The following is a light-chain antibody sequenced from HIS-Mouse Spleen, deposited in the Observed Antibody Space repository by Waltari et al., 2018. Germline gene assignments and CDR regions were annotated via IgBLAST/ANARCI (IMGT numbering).Light chain of an antibody. CDR2: EVS. J-gene: IGLJ1*01. Sequence: QSALTQPASVSGSPGQSITISCTGTSSDVGGYNYVSWYQQHPGKAPKLMIYEVSNRPSGVSKCFSGSKSGNTASLTISGLQAEDEADYYCSSYTSSSTYVFGTGTKVTVL. V-gene: IGLV2-14*01. CDR1: SSDVGGYNY. CDR3: SSYTSSSTYV.